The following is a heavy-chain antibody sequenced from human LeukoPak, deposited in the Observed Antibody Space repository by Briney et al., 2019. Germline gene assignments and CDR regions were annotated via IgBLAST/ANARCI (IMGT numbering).Heavy chain of an antibody. D-gene: IGHD1-14*01. CDR3: AKYIRSFDY. Sequence: GGSLRLSCAASGFTFSSYWMSWVRQAPGKGLVWVACIKQDGSDKCYVDSVKGRFTISRDNAKNSLYLQMNSLRAEDTAVYYCAKYIRSFDYWGQGTLVTVSS. CDR1: GFTFSSYW. J-gene: IGHJ4*02. CDR2: IKQDGSDK. V-gene: IGHV3-7*02.